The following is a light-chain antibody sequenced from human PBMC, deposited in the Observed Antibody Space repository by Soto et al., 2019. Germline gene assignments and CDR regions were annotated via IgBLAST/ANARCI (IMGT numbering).Light chain of an antibody. V-gene: IGKV3-20*01. Sequence: EIVLPQSPGILSLSPEERATLSCRASQSVSSSYLAWYQQKPGQAPRLLIYGASSRATGIPDRFSGSGSGTDFTLTISRLEPEDFAVYYCQQYGSSPTITFGQGTRLEIK. J-gene: IGKJ5*01. CDR3: QQYGSSPTIT. CDR1: QSVSSSY. CDR2: GAS.